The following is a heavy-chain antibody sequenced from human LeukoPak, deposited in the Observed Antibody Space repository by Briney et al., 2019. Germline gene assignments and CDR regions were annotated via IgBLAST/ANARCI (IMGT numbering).Heavy chain of an antibody. J-gene: IGHJ4*02. CDR1: GGTFSSYA. D-gene: IGHD5-24*01. CDR3: ARGSGRDGYNPFDY. Sequence: GASVKVSCKASGGTFSSYAISWVRQAPGQGLEWMGRIIPILGIANYAQKFQGRATITADKSTSTAYMELSSLRSEDTAVYYCARGSGRDGYNPFDYWGQGTLVTVSS. CDR2: IIPILGIA. V-gene: IGHV1-69*04.